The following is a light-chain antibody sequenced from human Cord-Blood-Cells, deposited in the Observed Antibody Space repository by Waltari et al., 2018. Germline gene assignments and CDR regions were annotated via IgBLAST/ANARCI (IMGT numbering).Light chain of an antibody. CDR2: EGS. V-gene: IGLV2-23*01. Sequence: QSALTQPSSVSGSPGQSITLSCTGNSSDVGRYNIVSWYQQHPGKAPQLMIHEGSKRPSGVSDRFSGSKSGNTASLTISGLQAEDEADYYCCSYAGSSTWVFGGGTKLTVL. J-gene: IGLJ3*02. CDR1: SSDVGRYNI. CDR3: CSYAGSSTWV.